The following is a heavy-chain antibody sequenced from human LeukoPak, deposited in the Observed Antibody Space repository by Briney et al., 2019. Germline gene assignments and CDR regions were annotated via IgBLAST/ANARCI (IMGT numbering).Heavy chain of an antibody. D-gene: IGHD2-2*01. V-gene: IGHV4-61*01. CDR1: GGSVSSGSYY. Sequence: PSETLSLTCTVSGGSVSSGSYYWSWIRQPPGKGLEWIGYIYYSGSTNYNPSLKSRVTISVDKSKNQFSLKLSSVTAADTAVYYCARSIVVVPAAFDYWGQGTLVTVSS. J-gene: IGHJ4*02. CDR2: IYYSGST. CDR3: ARSIVVVPAAFDY.